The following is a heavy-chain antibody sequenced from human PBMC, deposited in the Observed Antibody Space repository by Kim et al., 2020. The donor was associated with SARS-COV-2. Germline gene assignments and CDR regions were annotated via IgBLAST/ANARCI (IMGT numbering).Heavy chain of an antibody. CDR2: IYSTGHT. D-gene: IGHD2-21*01. V-gene: IGHV4-31*03. CDR1: GGSISSAGDY. CDR3: AGRSAGAYFDY. J-gene: IGHJ4*02. Sequence: SETLSLTCTVSGGSISSAGDYWTWIRQLPGRDLQWIGYIYSTGHTYYNSSLQSRAIISIDTSRNQFSLELTSVTAADTAVYYCAGRSAGAYFDYWGQGALVTVSS.